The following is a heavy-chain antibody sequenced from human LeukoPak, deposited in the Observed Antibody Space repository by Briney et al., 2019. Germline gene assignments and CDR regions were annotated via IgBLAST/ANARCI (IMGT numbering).Heavy chain of an antibody. J-gene: IGHJ5*02. D-gene: IGHD4-23*01. Sequence: PGGSLRLSCAASGFTFSDYTMHWVRQAPGKGLEYVSAIISNGGSTYYANSVQGRFTISRDNSKNTLYLQMGGLRAEDMAVYYCARGEGDYGGKGGNWFDPWGQGTLVTVSS. CDR1: GFTFSDYT. CDR3: ARGEGDYGGKGGNWFDP. V-gene: IGHV3-64*01. CDR2: IISNGGST.